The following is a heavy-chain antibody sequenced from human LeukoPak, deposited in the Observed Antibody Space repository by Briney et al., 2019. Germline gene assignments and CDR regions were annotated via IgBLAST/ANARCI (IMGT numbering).Heavy chain of an antibody. CDR2: IYYSGST. J-gene: IGHJ5*02. CDR1: GGSISSYY. CDR3: ARDSSGLMWFDP. V-gene: IGHV4-59*01. D-gene: IGHD6-19*01. Sequence: SETLSLTCTVSGGSISSYYWSWIRQPPGKGLEWIGYIYYSGSTNYNPSLKSRVTISVDTSKNQFSLKLSSVTAADTAGYYCARDSSGLMWFDPWGQGTLVTVSS.